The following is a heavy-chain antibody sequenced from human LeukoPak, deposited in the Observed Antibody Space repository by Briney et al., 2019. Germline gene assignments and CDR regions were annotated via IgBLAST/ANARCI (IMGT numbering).Heavy chain of an antibody. J-gene: IGHJ5*02. CDR3: AKGAGGFSYYNWFDP. V-gene: IGHV4-34*01. CDR1: GESFSGYF. D-gene: IGHD5-18*01. CDR2: INHSGYT. Sequence: PSETLSLTCAVYGESFSGYFWSWIRQPPGKGLEWIGEINHSGYTNYNPSLKSRVTISVDTSKNQFSLKLASVTAADTAIYYCAKGAGGFSYYNWFDPWGQGTLVTVSS.